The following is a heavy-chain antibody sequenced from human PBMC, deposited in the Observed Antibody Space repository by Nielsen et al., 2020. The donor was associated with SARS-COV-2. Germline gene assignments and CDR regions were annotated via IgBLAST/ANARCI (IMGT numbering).Heavy chain of an antibody. J-gene: IGHJ4*02. V-gene: IGHV3-30*02. CDR1: GFTFSSYG. CDR2: IWYDGSNK. Sequence: GESLKISCAASGFTFSSYGMHWVRQAPGKGLEWVAVIWYDGSNKYYADSVKGRFTISRDNSKNSLYLQMNSLRAEDTALYYCATFREGAGAFLTGYFDYWGQGTLVTVSS. D-gene: IGHD3-9*01. CDR3: ATFREGAGAFLTGYFDY.